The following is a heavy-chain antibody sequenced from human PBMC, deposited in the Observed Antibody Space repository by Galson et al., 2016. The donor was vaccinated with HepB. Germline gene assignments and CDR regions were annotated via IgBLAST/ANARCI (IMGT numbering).Heavy chain of an antibody. V-gene: IGHV3-49*03. Sequence: SLRLSCAGSGFSFGDSAMSWFRQAPGSGLEWVGFIRGNRYGGTTEYAASVRGRFTISRDDSKSIAYLQMNSLKIEDTAVYYCTRDGTYYYDTKSWGQGTLVTVSS. J-gene: IGHJ4*02. CDR2: IRGNRYGGTT. CDR3: TRDGTYYYDTKS. CDR1: GFSFGDSA. D-gene: IGHD3-22*01.